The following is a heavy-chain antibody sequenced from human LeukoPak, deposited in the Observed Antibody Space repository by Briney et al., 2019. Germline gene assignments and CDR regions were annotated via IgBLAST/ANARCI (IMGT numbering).Heavy chain of an antibody. CDR3: GRGRKWFGGGKFDY. Sequence: GGSLRLSCAASGFTFSPYEMNWVRQAPGKGPEWVSYISSSASTIHYTDSVEGRFTISRDNAKNSLYLQMHSRRGEDAGFSYYGRGRKWFGGGKFDYWGQGILVTVSS. V-gene: IGHV3-48*03. D-gene: IGHD3-10*01. J-gene: IGHJ4*02. CDR1: GFTFSPYE. CDR2: ISSSASTI.